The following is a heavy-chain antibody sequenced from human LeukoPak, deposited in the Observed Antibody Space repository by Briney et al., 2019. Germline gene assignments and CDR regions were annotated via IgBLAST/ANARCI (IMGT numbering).Heavy chain of an antibody. J-gene: IGHJ4*02. D-gene: IGHD5-24*01. V-gene: IGHV4-30-4*01. Sequence: SQTLSLTCTVSGCSISSGDYYWSWIRQPPGKGLEWIGYIYYSGSTYYNPSLKSRVTISVDTSKNQFSLKLSSVTAADTAVYYCARVKVEMATRSFDYWGQGTLVTVSS. CDR3: ARVKVEMATRSFDY. CDR2: IYYSGST. CDR1: GCSISSGDYY.